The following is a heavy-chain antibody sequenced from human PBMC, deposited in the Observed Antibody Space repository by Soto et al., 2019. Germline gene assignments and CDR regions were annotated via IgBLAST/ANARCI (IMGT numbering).Heavy chain of an antibody. CDR1: GGFLSESY. V-gene: IGHV4-34*01. CDR3: VRIRYQLPSSVLWLDP. J-gene: IGHJ5*02. Sequence: SEPLSLTCAVYGGFLSESYWTWIRQPPGKGLEWIGEINHVGGTNYNPALKSRVTMSVDTSQNQFSLRLTSVTAADTAMYFCVRIRYQLPSSVLWLDPWGQGTPVTVSS. D-gene: IGHD3-16*01. CDR2: INHVGGT.